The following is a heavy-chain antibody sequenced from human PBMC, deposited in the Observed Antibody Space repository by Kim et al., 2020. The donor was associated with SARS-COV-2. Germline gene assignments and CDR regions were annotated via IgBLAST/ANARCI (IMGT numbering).Heavy chain of an antibody. CDR1: GFTFSSYA. CDR2: ISGSGGST. J-gene: IGHJ4*02. V-gene: IGHV3-23*01. Sequence: GGSLRLSCAASGFTFSSYAMSWVRQAPGKGLEWVSAISGSGGSTYYADSVKGRFTISRDNSKNTLYLQMNSLRAEDMAVYYCAKDRGHRQLVPGDYWGQGTLVTVSS. D-gene: IGHD6-13*01. CDR3: AKDRGHRQLVPGDY.